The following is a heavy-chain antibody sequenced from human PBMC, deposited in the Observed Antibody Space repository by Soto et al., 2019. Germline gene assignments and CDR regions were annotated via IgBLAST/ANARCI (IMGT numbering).Heavy chain of an antibody. CDR2: IYWDDDK. CDR1: GFSFTTDGMG. V-gene: IGHV2-5*02. Sequence: QITLKESGPTLVKPTQTLTLTCTFSGFSFTTDGMGVGWIRQPPGKALEWLALIYWDDDKRYSPSLKSRLSINKDASRNQVALTLTNMAPADTATYYCAHLYLAVSGTRYYFDYWGQGTLVTVSS. J-gene: IGHJ4*02. CDR3: AHLYLAVSGTRYYFDY. D-gene: IGHD6-19*01.